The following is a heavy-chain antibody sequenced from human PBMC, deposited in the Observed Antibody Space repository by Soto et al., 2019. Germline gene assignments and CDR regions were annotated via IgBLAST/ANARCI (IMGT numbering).Heavy chain of an antibody. Sequence: EVQLVESGGGLVQPGGSLRLSCAASGFTFSNYDMHWVRQTSGKGLEWVAGIGTAGDTYYPGSVKGRFSISRENVKNSFYLQMNSLRAEDTAVYYCASGGLYICGQGTLVTVSS. CDR3: ASGGLYI. D-gene: IGHD3-16*01. J-gene: IGHJ4*02. CDR1: GFTFSNYD. CDR2: IGTAGDT. V-gene: IGHV3-13*01.